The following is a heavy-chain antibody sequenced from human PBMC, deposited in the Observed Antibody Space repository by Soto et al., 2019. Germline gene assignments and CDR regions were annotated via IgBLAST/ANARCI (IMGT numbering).Heavy chain of an antibody. V-gene: IGHV4-61*01. CDR1: GGSVSSGSYY. D-gene: IGHD6-13*01. Sequence: QAQLQESGPGLVKPSETLSLTCTVSGGSVSSGSYYWSWIRQPPGKGLEWIGYIYYSGSTNYNPSLKSRVTISVDTSKNQFSLKLSSVTAADTAVYYCARERYSSSWSSRYFDLWGRGTLVTVSS. CDR3: ARERYSSSWSSRYFDL. CDR2: IYYSGST. J-gene: IGHJ2*01.